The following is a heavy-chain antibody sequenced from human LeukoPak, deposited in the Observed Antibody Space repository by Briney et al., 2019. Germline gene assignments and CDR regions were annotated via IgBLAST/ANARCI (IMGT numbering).Heavy chain of an antibody. CDR3: AKGHYHGTDAPQKGYDS. CDR2: ISDSGGGT. CDR1: GFTFSSYA. J-gene: IGHJ4*02. D-gene: IGHD3-10*01. V-gene: IGHV3-23*01. Sequence: PGGSLRLSCAASGFTFSSYAMTWVRQAPGKGLEWVSGISDSGGGTYYADSVKGRFTISRDNSKNTVHLQMNSLRAEDTALYYCAKGHYHGTDAPQKGYDSWGQGTLVTVSS.